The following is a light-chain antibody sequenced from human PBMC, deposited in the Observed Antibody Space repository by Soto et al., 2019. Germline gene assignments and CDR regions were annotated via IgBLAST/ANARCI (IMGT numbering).Light chain of an antibody. Sequence: EVVLTQSPVTLSMSPGDSATLSRRASQSVSDNFAWYHQKPGQAPRLLIYGASTRATGIPARFSGSGSGTEFTLTISSLQSEDFAVYYCQQYNDWPITFGQGTRLEIK. CDR1: QSVSDN. V-gene: IGKV3-15*01. CDR2: GAS. J-gene: IGKJ5*01. CDR3: QQYNDWPIT.